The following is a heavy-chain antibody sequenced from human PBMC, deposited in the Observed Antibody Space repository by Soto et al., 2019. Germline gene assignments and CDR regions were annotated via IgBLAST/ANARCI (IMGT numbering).Heavy chain of an antibody. V-gene: IGHV1-8*01. CDR1: GYTFIDFD. CDR3: ARGFSSYSDF. Sequence: QVQLVQSGAEVKRPGASVKVSCRAYGYTFIDFDINWVRQAPGQGLEWMGWMNPNTGNTAYAQKFQGRITLTRDTSISAASMDLSSLTSDDTDVYYCARGFSSYSDFWAQGTLVTVSS. CDR2: MNPNTGNT. D-gene: IGHD6-13*01. J-gene: IGHJ4*02.